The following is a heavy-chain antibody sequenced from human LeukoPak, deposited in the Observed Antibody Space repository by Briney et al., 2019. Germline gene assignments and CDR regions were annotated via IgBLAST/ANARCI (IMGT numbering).Heavy chain of an antibody. D-gene: IGHD1-26*01. CDR3: ARLKVGANDAYDI. CDR2: IYYTGST. V-gene: IGHV4-31*03. J-gene: IGHJ3*02. Sequence: SQTLSLTCTVSGGSISSGGYYWSWIRQHPGKGLEWIAYIYYTGSTYYNPSLKSRLTISVGTSKNQFSLRLTSVTAADTAVYYCARLKVGANDAYDIWGQGTMVTVSS. CDR1: GGSISSGGYY.